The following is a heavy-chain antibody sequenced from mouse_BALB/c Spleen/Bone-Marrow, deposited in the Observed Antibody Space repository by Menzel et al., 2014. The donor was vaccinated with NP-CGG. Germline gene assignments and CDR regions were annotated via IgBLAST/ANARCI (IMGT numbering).Heavy chain of an antibody. CDR1: GFSLTSYG. CDR3: ARGLYYDYEFAY. D-gene: IGHD2-4*01. J-gene: IGHJ3*01. CDR2: IWSGGST. Sequence: VQLQQSGPGLVQPSQSLSITCTVSGFSLTSYGVHWVRQSPGKGLEWLGVIWSGGSTDYNAAFISRLSISKDNSKSQVFLKMNSLQANDTAIYYCARGLYYDYEFAYWGQGTLVTVSA. V-gene: IGHV2-2*02.